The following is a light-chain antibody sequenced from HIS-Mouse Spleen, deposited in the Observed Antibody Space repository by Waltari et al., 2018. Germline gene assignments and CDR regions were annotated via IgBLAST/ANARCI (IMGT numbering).Light chain of an antibody. CDR1: ALPKQY. J-gene: IGLJ2*01. Sequence: SYELTQPPSVSVSPGQTARITCSGDALPKQYAYWYQQKPGQAPVLVLYKDSERPSGIPERFSGSSSWTTVTLTISGVQAEDEADYYCQSADSSGTYSVVFGGGTKLTVL. CDR3: QSADSSGTYSVV. V-gene: IGLV3-25*03. CDR2: KDS.